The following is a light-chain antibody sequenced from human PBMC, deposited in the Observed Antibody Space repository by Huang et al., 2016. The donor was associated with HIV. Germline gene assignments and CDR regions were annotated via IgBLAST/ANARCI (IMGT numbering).Light chain of an antibody. CDR2: AAS. CDR3: QQSYSTLRYT. Sequence: DIQMTQSPSSLSASVGDRVTITCRESQSISSYLNWYQQKPGKAPKLLIYAASSLQSGVPSRFSGSGSGTDVTLTISSLQPEDFATYYCQQSYSTLRYTFGQGTKLEIK. CDR1: QSISSY. J-gene: IGKJ2*01. V-gene: IGKV1-39*01.